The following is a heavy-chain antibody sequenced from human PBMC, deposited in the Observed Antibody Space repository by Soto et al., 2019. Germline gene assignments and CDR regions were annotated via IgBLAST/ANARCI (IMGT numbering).Heavy chain of an antibody. CDR3: ARDYYDFWSGPDAFDI. J-gene: IGHJ3*02. CDR2: IIPILGIA. Sequence: ASVKVSCKASGGTFSSYTISWVRQAPGQGLEWMGRIIPILGIANYAQKFQGRVTITADKPTSTAYMELSSLRSEDTAVYYCARDYYDFWSGPDAFDIWGQGTMVTVSS. V-gene: IGHV1-69*04. CDR1: GGTFSSYT. D-gene: IGHD3-3*01.